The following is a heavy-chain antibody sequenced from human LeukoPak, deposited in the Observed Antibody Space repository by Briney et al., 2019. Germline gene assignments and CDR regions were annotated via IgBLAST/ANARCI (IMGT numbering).Heavy chain of an antibody. D-gene: IGHD6-13*01. V-gene: IGHV4-38-2*02. J-gene: IGHJ4*02. Sequence: SETLPLTCSVSGYSISSGYYWGWIRQPPGKGLEWIGSIYHSGSTYYNPSLKSRVTISVDTSKNQFSLKLTSVTAADTAVYYCARAGYSSSWYDYWGQGTLVTVSS. CDR3: ARAGYSSSWYDY. CDR2: IYHSGST. CDR1: GYSISSGYY.